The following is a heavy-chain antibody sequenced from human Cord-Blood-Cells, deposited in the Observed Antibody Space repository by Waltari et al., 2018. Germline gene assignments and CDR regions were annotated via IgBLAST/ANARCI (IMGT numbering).Heavy chain of an antibody. CDR2: IYSGGST. V-gene: IGHV3-53*04. J-gene: IGHJ3*02. Sequence: EVQLVESGGGLVQPGGSLRLSCAASGFTVSSNYMSWVRQAPGTGVEWVSFIYSGGSTYYADPVKGRFTISRHNSKNPLYLQMNSLRAEDTAVYYCARGGGSYYAFDIWGQGTMVTVSS. CDR3: ARGGGSYYAFDI. CDR1: GFTVSSNY. D-gene: IGHD1-26*01.